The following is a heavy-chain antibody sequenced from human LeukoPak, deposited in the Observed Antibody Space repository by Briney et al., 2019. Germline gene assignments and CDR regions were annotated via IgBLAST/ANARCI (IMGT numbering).Heavy chain of an antibody. CDR3: ARNYDFWSGRNWIDP. Sequence: SETLSLTCAVSGGSISSHYWSWIRQPPGKGLEWVGYIYYSGSTNSNPSLKSRVPISVETSKNQFSLKLSSVTAADTAVYYCARNYDFWSGRNWIDPWGQGSLATLYS. J-gene: IGHJ5*02. D-gene: IGHD3-3*01. V-gene: IGHV4-59*11. CDR2: IYYSGST. CDR1: GGSISSHY.